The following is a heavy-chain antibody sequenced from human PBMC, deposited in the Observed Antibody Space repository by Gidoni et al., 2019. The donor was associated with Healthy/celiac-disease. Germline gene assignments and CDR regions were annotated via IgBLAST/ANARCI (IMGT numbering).Heavy chain of an antibody. V-gene: IGHV1-69*01. CDR3: AGGRGVGATPRGYYYYGMDV. CDR2: IIPIFGTA. J-gene: IGHJ6*02. D-gene: IGHD1-26*01. CDR1: GGTFSSYA. Sequence: QVQLVQSGAEVKKPGSSVKVSCKASGGTFSSYAISWVRQAPGQGLEWMGGIIPIFGTANYAQKFQDRVTMTADESTGTAYMELSSLRSEDTAVYYCAGGRGVGATPRGYYYYGMDVWGQGTTVTVSS.